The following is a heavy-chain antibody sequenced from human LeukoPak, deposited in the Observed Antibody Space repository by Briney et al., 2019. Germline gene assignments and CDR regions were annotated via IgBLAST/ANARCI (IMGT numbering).Heavy chain of an antibody. J-gene: IGHJ4*02. CDR2: IRSKANSYAT. D-gene: IGHD6-19*01. CDR1: GFTFSSYG. CDR3: TRHSTGYSSGWYLY. Sequence: GGSLRLSCAASGFTFSSYGMHWVRQASGKGLEWVGRIRSKANSYATAYAASVKGRFTISRDDSKNTAYLQMNSLKTEDTAVYYCTRHSTGYSSGWYLYWGQGTLVTVSS. V-gene: IGHV3-73*01.